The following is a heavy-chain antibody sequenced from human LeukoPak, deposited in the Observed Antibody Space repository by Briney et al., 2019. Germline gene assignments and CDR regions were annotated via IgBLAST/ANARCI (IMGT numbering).Heavy chain of an antibody. D-gene: IGHD1-1*01. CDR2: IDRNGGSI. J-gene: IGHJ4*02. Sequence: GGSLRLSCAASRFTFHDYGMSWVRQAPGKGLEWVSGIDRNGGSIGYADSVKGRFTISRDNAKNSLYLQMNSLRAEDTALYYCARAGQYNWNDEKDYWGQGTLVTVST. V-gene: IGHV3-20*04. CDR3: ARAGQYNWNDEKDY. CDR1: RFTFHDYG.